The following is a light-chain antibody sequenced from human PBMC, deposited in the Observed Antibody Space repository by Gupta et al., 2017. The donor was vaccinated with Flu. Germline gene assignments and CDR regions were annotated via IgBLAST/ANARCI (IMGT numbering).Light chain of an antibody. CDR3: QQDGSSTYT. J-gene: IGKJ2*01. V-gene: IGKV3-20*01. CDR2: GAS. Sequence: EIVLTQSPATLSLSPGERATLSCRASQSVSSSYLAWYQQKPGQAPRLLIYGASSRATGIPDRFSGSGSGTEFTLTISRLEPEDFAVYYCQQDGSSTYTFGQGTRLEIK. CDR1: QSVSSSY.